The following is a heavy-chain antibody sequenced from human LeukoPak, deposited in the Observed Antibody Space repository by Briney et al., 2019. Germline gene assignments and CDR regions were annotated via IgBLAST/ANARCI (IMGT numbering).Heavy chain of an antibody. Sequence: GGSLRLSCAASGFTFSGHWMSWVRQAPGKGLEWVANINQGGSDTYYVDSVKGRFTISRDNANNLLYLQMNSLRGEDTAVYYCTRDRSRAEDDWGQGTLVTVSS. V-gene: IGHV3-7*01. J-gene: IGHJ4*02. CDR1: GFTFSGHW. CDR3: TRDRSRAEDD. CDR2: INQGGSDT. D-gene: IGHD1-14*01.